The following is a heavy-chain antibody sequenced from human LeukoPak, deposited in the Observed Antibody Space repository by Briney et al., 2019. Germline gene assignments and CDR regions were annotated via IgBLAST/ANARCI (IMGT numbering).Heavy chain of an antibody. Sequence: GGSLRLSCAASAFSLSAYNMNWVRQAPGKGLEWVSSISYTGTYIYYADSVKGRFTISRDNAQNSLYLQMNSLRAEDTAVYYCAKVVTYYYDSSGYPVAFDIWGQGTMVTVSS. D-gene: IGHD3-22*01. V-gene: IGHV3-21*01. CDR2: ISYTGTYI. CDR3: AKVVTYYYDSSGYPVAFDI. J-gene: IGHJ3*02. CDR1: AFSLSAYN.